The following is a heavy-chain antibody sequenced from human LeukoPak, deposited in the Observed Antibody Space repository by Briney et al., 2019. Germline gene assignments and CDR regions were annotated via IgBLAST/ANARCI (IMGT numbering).Heavy chain of an antibody. CDR1: GFTVSSNY. V-gene: IGHV3-74*01. D-gene: IGHD6-19*01. CDR2: INSDGSST. CDR3: AREGGIAVAAAFDY. J-gene: IGHJ4*02. Sequence: GGSLRLSCAASGFTVSSNYMSWVRQAPGKGLVWVSRINSDGSSTSYADSVKGRFTISRDNAKNTLYLQMNSLRAEDTAVYYCAREGGIAVAAAFDYWGQGTLVTVSS.